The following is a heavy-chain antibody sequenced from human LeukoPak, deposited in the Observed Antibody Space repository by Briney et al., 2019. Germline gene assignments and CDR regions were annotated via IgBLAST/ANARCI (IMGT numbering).Heavy chain of an antibody. CDR3: ARIHSGSSGYSEYYFDY. Sequence: GRSLRLSCAASGFTFSSYAMHWVRQAPGKGLEWVAVISYDGSNKYYADSVKGRFTISRDNSKNTLYLQMNSLRAEDTAVYYCARIHSGSSGYSEYYFDYWGQGTLVTVSS. CDR2: ISYDGSNK. D-gene: IGHD3-22*01. V-gene: IGHV3-30-3*01. CDR1: GFTFSSYA. J-gene: IGHJ4*02.